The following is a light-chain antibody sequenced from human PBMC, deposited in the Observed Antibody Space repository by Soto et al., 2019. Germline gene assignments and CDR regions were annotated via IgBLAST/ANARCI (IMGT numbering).Light chain of an antibody. CDR2: DTS. V-gene: IGKV1-33*01. J-gene: IGKJ3*01. Sequence: DIQMTQSPSSLSASVGDRVTITCQASQDVKECLNWYQQKPGTAPKLLIYDTSNLDSGVPSRFSGRGSGTDFTVTISRLQPEDIATYYCHHCDTFPFTFGPGTKVDIK. CDR3: HHCDTFPFT. CDR1: QDVKEC.